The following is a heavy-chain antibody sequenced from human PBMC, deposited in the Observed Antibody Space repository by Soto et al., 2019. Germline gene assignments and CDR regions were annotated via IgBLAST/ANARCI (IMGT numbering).Heavy chain of an antibody. CDR2: IHYSGST. CDR1: GGTVSSGSYY. CDR3: ARESGRDYYHYYAMDV. J-gene: IGHJ6*02. V-gene: IGHV4-61*01. D-gene: IGHD1-26*01. Sequence: QVQLQESGPVLVKPSETLSLTCTVSGGTVSSGSYYWSWIRQPPGKGLEWIGYIHYSGSTNYNPSLKSRVTISVDTSKNQFSLKLSSVTAADTAVYYCARESGRDYYHYYAMDVWGQGTTVTVSS.